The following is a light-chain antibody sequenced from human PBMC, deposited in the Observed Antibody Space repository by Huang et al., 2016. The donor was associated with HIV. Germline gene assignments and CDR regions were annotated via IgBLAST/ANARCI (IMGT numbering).Light chain of an antibody. CDR2: LGS. J-gene: IGKJ5*01. CDR1: QSLLHSNGYNY. Sequence: DIVMTQSPLSLPVTPGEPASISCRSSQSLLHSNGYNYLDWYLQKPWQSPQLLIYLGSNRASGVPDRFSGSGSGTDVTLKISRVEAEDVGVYYCMQALQTPGFGQGTRLEIK. CDR3: MQALQTPG. V-gene: IGKV2-28*01.